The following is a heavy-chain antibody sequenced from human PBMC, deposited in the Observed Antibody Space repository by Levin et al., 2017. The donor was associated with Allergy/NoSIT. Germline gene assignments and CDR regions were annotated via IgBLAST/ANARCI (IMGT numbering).Heavy chain of an antibody. J-gene: IGHJ4*02. CDR2: ISGSGGST. Sequence: GESLKISCAASGFTFSSYAMSWVRQAPGKGLEWVSTISGSGGSTYYADSVKGRFTISRDNSKNPLYLQMNSLRAEDTAVYYCAKLPYSSSSYYFDYWGQGTLVTVSS. V-gene: IGHV3-23*01. CDR3: AKLPYSSSSYYFDY. CDR1: GFTFSSYA. D-gene: IGHD6-13*01.